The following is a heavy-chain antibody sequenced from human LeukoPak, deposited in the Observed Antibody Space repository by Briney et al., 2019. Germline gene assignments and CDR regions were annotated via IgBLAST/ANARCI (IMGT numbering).Heavy chain of an antibody. J-gene: IGHJ6*02. CDR2: ISYDGSNK. D-gene: IGHD2-15*01. Sequence: GGSLRLSCAASGFTFSSYAMHWVRQAPGKGLEWVAVISYDGSNKYYTDSVKGRFTIPRDNSKNTLYLQMNSLRAEDTAVYYCARDPPREVVVAATSHGMDVWGQGTTVTVSS. CDR1: GFTFSSYA. CDR3: ARDPPREVVVAATSHGMDV. V-gene: IGHV3-30-3*01.